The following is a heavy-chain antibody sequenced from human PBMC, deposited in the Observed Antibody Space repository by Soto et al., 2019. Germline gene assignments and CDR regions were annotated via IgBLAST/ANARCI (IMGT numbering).Heavy chain of an antibody. J-gene: IGHJ5*02. CDR1: GGSISSGGYY. D-gene: IGHD2-15*01. Sequence: SETLSLTCTVSGGSISSGGYYWSWIRQHPGKGLEWIGYIYYSGSTYYNPSLKSRVTISVDTSKNQFSLKLSSVTAADTAVYYCARGYCSGGSCYPPIWFDPWGQGTLVTVSS. V-gene: IGHV4-31*03. CDR2: IYYSGST. CDR3: ARGYCSGGSCYPPIWFDP.